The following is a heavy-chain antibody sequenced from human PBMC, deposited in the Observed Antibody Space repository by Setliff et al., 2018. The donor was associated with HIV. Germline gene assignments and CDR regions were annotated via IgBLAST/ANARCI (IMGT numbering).Heavy chain of an antibody. V-gene: IGHV4-4*07. CDR3: ARITIFVPGDPYFYGMDV. D-gene: IGHD3-3*02. J-gene: IGHJ6*02. Sequence: SETLSLTCYVTDDPISSYYWSWVRQPAGKGLEWIGRLYVSGDTNYNPSLKSRVTMSLDTSKKHFSLNLKSVTAADKAVYYCARITIFVPGDPYFYGMDVWGQGTTVTVSS. CDR2: LYVSGDT. CDR1: DDPISSYY.